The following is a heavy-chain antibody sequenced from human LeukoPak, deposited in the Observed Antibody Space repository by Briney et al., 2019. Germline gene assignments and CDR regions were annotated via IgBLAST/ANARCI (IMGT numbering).Heavy chain of an antibody. J-gene: IGHJ6*03. V-gene: IGHV1-2*02. Sequence: GASVKVSCKASGYTFTGYYMHWVRQAPGQGLECMGWINPNSGGTNYAQKFQGRVTVTRDTSITTAYMELSSLRSDDTAVYYCARAPYYDFWTGFPAGYMDVWGNGTTVTVSS. CDR2: INPNSGGT. CDR1: GYTFTGYY. CDR3: ARAPYYDFWTGFPAGYMDV. D-gene: IGHD3-3*01.